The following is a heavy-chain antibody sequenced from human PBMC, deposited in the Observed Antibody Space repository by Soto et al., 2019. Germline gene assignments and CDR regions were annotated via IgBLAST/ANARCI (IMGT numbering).Heavy chain of an antibody. CDR1: GFTFSSYE. Sequence: ESGGGLVQPGGSLRLSCAASGFTFSSYEMNWVRQAPGKGLEWVSYINSYGTVIYYADSVKGRFTISRDNAKNSLYLQMNSLRAEDTAVYYCGSAHKLYYFDYWGQGTRVTVPS. J-gene: IGHJ4*02. D-gene: IGHD3-10*01. V-gene: IGHV3-48*03. CDR3: GSAHKLYYFDY. CDR2: INSYGTVI.